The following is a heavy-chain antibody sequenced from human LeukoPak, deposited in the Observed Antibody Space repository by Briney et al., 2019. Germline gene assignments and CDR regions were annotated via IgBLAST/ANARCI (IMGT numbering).Heavy chain of an antibody. Sequence: SQTLSLTCTASGGSISNGTYYWSWIRQPAGKGLEWIGHIYTIGSTKYNPSLKSRVTILIDTSKNQFSLRLSSVTAADTAMYYCASSKSGTYYFDYWGQGTLVTVSS. V-gene: IGHV4-61*09. J-gene: IGHJ4*02. CDR3: ASSKSGTYYFDY. CDR2: IYTIGST. D-gene: IGHD1-26*01. CDR1: GGSISNGTYY.